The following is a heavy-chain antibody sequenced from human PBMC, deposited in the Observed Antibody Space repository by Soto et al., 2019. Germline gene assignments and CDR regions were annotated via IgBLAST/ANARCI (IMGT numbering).Heavy chain of an antibody. CDR1: GFTFDDYT. V-gene: IGHV3-43*01. D-gene: IGHD4-4*01. Sequence: GSLRLSCAASGFTFDDYTMHWVRQAPGKGLEWVSLISWDGGSTYYADSVKGRFTISRDNSKNSLYLQMNSLRTEDTALYYCAKDSRLTVTIQYGMDVWGQGTTVTVSS. CDR2: ISWDGGST. J-gene: IGHJ6*02. CDR3: AKDSRLTVTIQYGMDV.